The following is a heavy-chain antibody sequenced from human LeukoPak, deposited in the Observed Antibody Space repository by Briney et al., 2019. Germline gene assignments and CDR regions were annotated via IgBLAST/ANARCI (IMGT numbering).Heavy chain of an antibody. CDR2: INPNSGGT. J-gene: IGHJ5*02. D-gene: IGHD1-26*01. CDR3: AREASGSCWSDNWFDP. Sequence: GASVKVSCKASGYTFTGYYMHWVRQAPGQGLEWMGWINPNSGGTNYAQKFQGWVTMTRDTSISTAYMELSRLRSDDTAVYYCAREASGSCWSDNWFDPWGQGTLVTVSS. CDR1: GYTFTGYY. V-gene: IGHV1-2*04.